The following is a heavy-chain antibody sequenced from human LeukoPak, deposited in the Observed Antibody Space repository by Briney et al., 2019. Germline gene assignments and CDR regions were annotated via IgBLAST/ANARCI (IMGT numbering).Heavy chain of an antibody. D-gene: IGHD1-26*01. CDR1: GGSISSYY. V-gene: IGHV4-59*01. CDR3: ASGLAGSRGYWYFDL. CDR2: IYYSGST. Sequence: SETLSLTCTVSGGSISSYYWSWIRQPPGKGLEWIGYIYYSGSTNYNPSLKSRVTISVDTSKNQFSLKLSSVTAADTAVYYCASGLAGSRGYWYFDLWGRGTLVTVSS. J-gene: IGHJ2*01.